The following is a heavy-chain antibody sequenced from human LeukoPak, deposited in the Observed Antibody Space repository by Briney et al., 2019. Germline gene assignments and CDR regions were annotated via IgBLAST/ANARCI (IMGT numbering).Heavy chain of an antibody. CDR3: ARVCDILTDSHDY. CDR1: GYTFTSYG. J-gene: IGHJ4*02. Sequence: ASVKVSCKASGYTFTSYGFSWVRQPPGQGLELMGWMTSYNSNTNYPQELDGRVTMTTHAPASTAYMELRSRRSDDTSVYYSARVCDILTDSHDYWGEGTLVTDSS. CDR2: MTSYNSNT. D-gene: IGHD3-9*01. V-gene: IGHV1-18*01.